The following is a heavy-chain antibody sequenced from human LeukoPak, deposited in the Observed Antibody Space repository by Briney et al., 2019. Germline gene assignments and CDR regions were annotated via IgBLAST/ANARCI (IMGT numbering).Heavy chain of an antibody. CDR2: IKPKADGETT. Sequence: GGSLRLSCAASGFTFTNAWMNWVRQAPGKGLEWVARIKPKADGETTDHAAPVKGRFTISRDDSKNALYLQMNSLKTEDTGVYYCTTNCGGDCYSSLGYWGQGTLVTVSP. CDR3: TTNCGGDCYSSLGY. CDR1: GFTFTNAW. V-gene: IGHV3-15*01. J-gene: IGHJ4*02. D-gene: IGHD2-21*02.